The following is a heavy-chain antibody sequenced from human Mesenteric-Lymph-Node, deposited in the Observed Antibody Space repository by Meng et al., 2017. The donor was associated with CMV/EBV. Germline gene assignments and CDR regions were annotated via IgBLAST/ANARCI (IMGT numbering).Heavy chain of an antibody. V-gene: IGHV3-7*01. CDR3: VQVGLGGITHWDY. CDR1: GFTLNNYW. J-gene: IGHJ4*02. Sequence: GGSLRLSCVASGFTLNNYWMTWVRQTPGKGLEWVANINQDGSQKYYVDSVKGRFTISRDNAKNSLYLQMNSLRAEDTAVYYCVQVGLGGITHWDYWGQGTLVTVSS. CDR2: INQDGSQK. D-gene: IGHD3-16*01.